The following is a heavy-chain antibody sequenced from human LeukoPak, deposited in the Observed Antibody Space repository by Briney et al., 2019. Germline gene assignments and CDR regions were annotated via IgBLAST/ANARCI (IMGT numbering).Heavy chain of an antibody. Sequence: PGGSLRLSCAASGFTFSSYEMNWVRQAPGRWLEWVSYISSSGDTIYYADSVKGRFTISRDNATNSLYMQMNSLSVEDTAVYYCASRSRDFWGQGTLVTVSS. D-gene: IGHD6-19*01. J-gene: IGHJ4*02. V-gene: IGHV3-48*03. CDR1: GFTFSSYE. CDR3: ASRSRDF. CDR2: ISSSGDTI.